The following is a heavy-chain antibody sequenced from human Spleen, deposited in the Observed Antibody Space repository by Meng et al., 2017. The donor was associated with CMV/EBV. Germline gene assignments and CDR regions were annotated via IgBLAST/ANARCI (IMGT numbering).Heavy chain of an antibody. CDR2: ISGYNGNT. V-gene: IGHV1-18*01. J-gene: IGHJ4*02. D-gene: IGHD1-26*01. CDR3: ARPYGYTGSYWGY. CDR1: GYTFSTYG. Sequence: ASVKVSCKASGYTFSTYGITWVRQAPGQGLEWMGWISGYNGNTNYAQKVQGRVTMTTDTSTSTAYMELRSLRSDDTAVYYCARPYGYTGSYWGYWGQGTLVTVSS.